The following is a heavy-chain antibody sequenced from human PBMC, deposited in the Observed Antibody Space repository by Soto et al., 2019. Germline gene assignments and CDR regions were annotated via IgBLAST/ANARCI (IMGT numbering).Heavy chain of an antibody. D-gene: IGHD6-6*01. CDR1: GGSISSGDYY. CDR3: ARERPDGARLDP. V-gene: IGHV4-30-4*01. CDR2: IYYSGST. Sequence: QVQLQESGPGLVKPSQTLSLTCTVSGGSISSGDYYWSWIRQPPGKGLEWIGYIYYSGSTYYNPSLKSRATISLDPSKPHFSLTLSSVTAADTAVYHCARERPDGARLDPWGQGTLVTVSS. J-gene: IGHJ5*02.